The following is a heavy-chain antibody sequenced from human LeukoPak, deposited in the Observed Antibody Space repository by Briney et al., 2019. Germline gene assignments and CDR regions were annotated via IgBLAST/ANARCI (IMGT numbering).Heavy chain of an antibody. V-gene: IGHV4-59*12. Sequence: SETLSLTCTVSGGSISSYYWSWIRQPPGKGLEWIGYIYYSGSTNYNPSLKSRVTISVDTSKNQFSLKLSSVTAADTAVYYCARDRNPRYFDWLLPDYYYYGMDVWGQGTTVTVSS. J-gene: IGHJ6*02. CDR2: IYYSGST. D-gene: IGHD3-9*01. CDR1: GGSISSYY. CDR3: ARDRNPRYFDWLLPDYYYYGMDV.